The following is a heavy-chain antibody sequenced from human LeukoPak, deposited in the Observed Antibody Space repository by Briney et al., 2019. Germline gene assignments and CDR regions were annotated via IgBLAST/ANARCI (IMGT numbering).Heavy chain of an antibody. J-gene: IGHJ4*02. V-gene: IGHV4-39*01. CDR3: ARSRSSGSYYKSFDY. Sequence: PSETLSLTCTVSGGSISSSSYYWGWIRQPPGKGLEWIGSIYYSGSAYYNPSLKSRVTISVDTSKNQFSLKLGSVTAADTAVYYCARSRSSGSYYKSFDYWGQGTLVTVSS. D-gene: IGHD1-26*01. CDR2: IYYSGSA. CDR1: GGSISSSSYY.